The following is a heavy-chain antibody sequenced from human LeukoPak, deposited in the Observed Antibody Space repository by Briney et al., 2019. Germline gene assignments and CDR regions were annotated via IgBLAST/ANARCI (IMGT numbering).Heavy chain of an antibody. J-gene: IGHJ4*02. V-gene: IGHV1-24*01. Sequence: GASVKVSCKVSGYTLTELSTHCVRQAPGKGLEWMGGFDPEDGETIYAQKFQGRVTMTEDTSTDTAYMELSSLRSEDTVFYKHETAYDILTGYRDYWGQGTLVTVSS. D-gene: IGHD3-9*01. CDR1: GYTLTELS. CDR3: ETAYDILTGYRDY. CDR2: FDPEDGET.